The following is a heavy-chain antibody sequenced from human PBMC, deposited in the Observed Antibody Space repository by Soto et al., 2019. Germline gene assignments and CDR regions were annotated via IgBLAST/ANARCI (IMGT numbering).Heavy chain of an antibody. V-gene: IGHV4-31*03. CDR3: ARGGGSTKVDY. CDR2: TSNSGST. CDR1: GGSITSSGYY. Sequence: QVQLQESGPGLVKPSQTLSLTCTVSGGSITSSGYYWSWIRQHPGEGLEWIGFTSNSGSTSYNPSLTSRVTISVHTSSTQFSPNLKSVTAADTAVYYCARGGGSTKVDYWGQGTLVPVSP. J-gene: IGHJ4*02. D-gene: IGHD2-2*01.